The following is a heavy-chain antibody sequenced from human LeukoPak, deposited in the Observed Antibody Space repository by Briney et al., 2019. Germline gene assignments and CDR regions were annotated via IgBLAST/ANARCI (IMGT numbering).Heavy chain of an antibody. D-gene: IGHD2-21*02. CDR2: ISSSSSTI. CDR3: ARSLAYCGGDCYYDAFDI. V-gene: IGHV3-48*01. CDR1: GFTFSSYS. Sequence: GGSLRLSCAASGFTFSSYSMNWVRQAPGKGLEWVSYISSSSSTIYYADSVKGRFTISRDNAKNSLYLQMNSLRAEDTAVYYCARSLAYCGGDCYYDAFDIWGQGTMVTVSS. J-gene: IGHJ3*02.